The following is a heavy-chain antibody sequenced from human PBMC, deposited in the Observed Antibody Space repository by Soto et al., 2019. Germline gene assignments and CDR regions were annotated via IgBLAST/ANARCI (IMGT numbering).Heavy chain of an antibody. V-gene: IGHV1-69*06. CDR1: GDSFNTFA. J-gene: IGHJ4*02. CDR2: IIPNFDTP. Sequence: QVQLVQSGAEVKKPGSSVELSCKASGDSFNTFAVTWVRQAPGQGLEWMGGIIPNFDTPNYAQKFQGRVTIIADKSTSTPYMELSILRSEDTAVYYCARPYYDSSGYYLWYFDYWGQGTLVTVSS. CDR3: ARPYYDSSGYYLWYFDY. D-gene: IGHD3-22*01.